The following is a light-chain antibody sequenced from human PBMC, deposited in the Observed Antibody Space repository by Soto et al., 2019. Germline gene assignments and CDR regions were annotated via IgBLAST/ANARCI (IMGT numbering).Light chain of an antibody. CDR1: QSVSNY. CDR2: DAS. J-gene: IGKJ4*01. Sequence: EIVLTQSPATLSLSPGERATLSCRASQSVSNYLAWFQQKPGQAPRLLIYDASNRATGIPARFSGSGSGTDFTHTIISLEPEDIAVYYCQQRSSWPLLTSGGGAKVEI. V-gene: IGKV3-11*01. CDR3: QQRSSWPLLT.